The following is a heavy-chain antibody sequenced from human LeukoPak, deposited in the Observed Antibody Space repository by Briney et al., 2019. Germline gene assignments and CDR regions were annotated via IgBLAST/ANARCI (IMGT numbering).Heavy chain of an antibody. CDR1: GGSISSSSYY. D-gene: IGHD3-10*01. CDR3: ASNVPEVVLLWFGELDYFDY. V-gene: IGHV4-39*01. CDR2: IYYSGST. Sequence: PSETLSLTCTVSGGSISSSSYYWGWIRQPPGKGLEWIGSIYYSGSTYYNPSLKSRVTISVDTSKNQFSLKLSSVTAADTAVYYCASNVPEVVLLWFGELDYFDYWGQGTLVTVSS. J-gene: IGHJ4*02.